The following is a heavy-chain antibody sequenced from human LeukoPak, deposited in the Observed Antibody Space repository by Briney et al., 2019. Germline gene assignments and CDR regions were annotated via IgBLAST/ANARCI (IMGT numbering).Heavy chain of an antibody. V-gene: IGHV1-2*02. D-gene: IGHD3-10*01. CDR2: INPNSGGT. Sequence: ASVKVSCKASGYTFTGYYMHWVRQAPGQGLEWMGWINPNSGGTNYAQKFQGRVTMTTDTSTSTAYMELRSLRSDDTAVYYCARACHYYGSGSYFPLIYYYYYYMDVWGKGTTVTVSS. CDR3: ARACHYYGSGSYFPLIYYYYYYMDV. CDR1: GYTFTGYY. J-gene: IGHJ6*03.